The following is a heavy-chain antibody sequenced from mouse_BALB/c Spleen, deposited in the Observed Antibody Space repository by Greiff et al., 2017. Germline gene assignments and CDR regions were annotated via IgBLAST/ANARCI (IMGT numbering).Heavy chain of an antibody. CDR3: ARAGDYVPFAY. D-gene: IGHD2-4*01. V-gene: IGHV5-4*02. CDR1: GFTFSDYY. J-gene: IGHJ3*01. Sequence: EVKLMESGGGLVKPGGSLKLSCAASGFTFSDYYMYWVRQTPEKRLEWVATISDGGSYTYYPDSVKGRFTISRDNAKNNLYLQMSSLKSEDTAMYYCARAGDYVPFAYWGRGTLVTGSA. CDR2: ISDGGSYT.